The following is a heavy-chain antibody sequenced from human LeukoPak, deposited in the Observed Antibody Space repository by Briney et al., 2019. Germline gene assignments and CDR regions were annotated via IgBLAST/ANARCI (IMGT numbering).Heavy chain of an antibody. CDR3: AKDIDSGDYYGIDV. V-gene: IGHV3-9*01. D-gene: IGHD5-12*01. Sequence: PGGSLRLSCAASGFTFDDYAMLWVRQAPGKGLEWVSGNSWNCGRIRHADSVKGRFTIARDNAKNSLYLQMNSLRAEDTALYYCAKDIDSGDYYGIDVWGRGTTVTVS. CDR1: GFTFDDYA. J-gene: IGHJ6*02. CDR2: NSWNCGRI.